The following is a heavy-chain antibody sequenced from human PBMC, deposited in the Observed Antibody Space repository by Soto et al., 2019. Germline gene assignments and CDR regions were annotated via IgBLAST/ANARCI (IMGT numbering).Heavy chain of an antibody. D-gene: IGHD3-10*01. CDR2: IIPIFGTA. CDR3: ARDGSGYYPNIGHYYYYGMDV. CDR1: GGTFSSYA. J-gene: IGHJ6*01. Sequence: QVQLVQSGAEVKKPGSSVKVSCNASGGTFSSYAISWVRQAPGQGLEWMGGIIPIFGTANYAQKFQGRVTINADESTSKAYMELSSLRSEDTAVYYCARDGSGYYPNIGHYYYYGMDVWGQGTTVTVSS. V-gene: IGHV1-69*01.